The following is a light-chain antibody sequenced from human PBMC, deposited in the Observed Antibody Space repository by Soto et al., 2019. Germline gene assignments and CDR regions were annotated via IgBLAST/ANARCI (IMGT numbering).Light chain of an antibody. CDR2: DVS. CDR3: SSYTSSSTLIYV. J-gene: IGLJ1*01. V-gene: IGLV2-14*01. Sequence: QSALTQPASVSGSPGQSITISCTGTSSDVGGYNYVSWYQQHPGKAPKLMICDVSNRPSGVSNRFSGSKSGNTASLTISGLQAEDEADYYCSSYTSSSTLIYVFGTGTKLTVL. CDR1: SSDVGGYNY.